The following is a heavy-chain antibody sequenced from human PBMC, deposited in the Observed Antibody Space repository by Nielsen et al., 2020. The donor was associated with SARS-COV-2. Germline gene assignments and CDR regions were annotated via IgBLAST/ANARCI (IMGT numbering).Heavy chain of an antibody. V-gene: IGHV1-18*04. Sequence: ASVKVSCKASGYTFTSYGISWVRQAPGQGLEWMGWISAYNGNTNYAQKLQGRVTMTTDTSTSTAYMELRSLRSDDTAVYYCAREVYCFSTGCHGDTHDYWGQGTLVTVSS. CDR3: AREVYCFSTGCHGDTHDY. J-gene: IGHJ4*02. CDR1: GYTFTSYG. CDR2: ISAYNGNT. D-gene: IGHD2-2*01.